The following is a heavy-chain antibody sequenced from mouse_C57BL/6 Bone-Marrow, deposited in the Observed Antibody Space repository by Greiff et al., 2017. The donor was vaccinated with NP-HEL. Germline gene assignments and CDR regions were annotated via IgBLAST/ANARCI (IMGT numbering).Heavy chain of an antibody. J-gene: IGHJ4*01. CDR3: LVYDYDENYYAMDY. CDR2: IYPRDGST. V-gene: IGHV1-78*01. Sequence: VQLQQSDAELVKPGASVKISCKVSGYTFTDHSIHWMKQRPEQGLEWIGYIYPRDGSTKYNEKFKGKATLTADKSSSTAYMQLNSLTSEDSAGYLCLVYDYDENYYAMDYWGQGTSATVTA. D-gene: IGHD2-4*01. CDR1: GYTFTDHS.